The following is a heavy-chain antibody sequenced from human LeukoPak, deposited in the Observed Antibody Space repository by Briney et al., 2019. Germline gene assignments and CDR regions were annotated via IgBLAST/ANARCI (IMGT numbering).Heavy chain of an antibody. CDR2: IYYSGST. CDR3: ARVGEEEDTAMVRNY. D-gene: IGHD5-18*01. Sequence: PSETLSVTCTVSGGSISSYYWSWIRQPPGKGLEWIGYIYYSGSTNYNPSLKSRVTISVDTSKNQFSLKLSSVTAADTAVYYCARVGEEEDTAMVRNYWGQGTLVTVSS. J-gene: IGHJ4*02. CDR1: GGSISSYY. V-gene: IGHV4-59*12.